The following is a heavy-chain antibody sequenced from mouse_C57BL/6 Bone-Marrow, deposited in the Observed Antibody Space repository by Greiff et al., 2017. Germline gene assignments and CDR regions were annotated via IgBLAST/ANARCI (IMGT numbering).Heavy chain of an antibody. CDR1: GFSLTSYG. J-gene: IGHJ4*01. Sequence: VKLVESGPGLVAPSQSLSITCTVSGFSLTSYGVHWVRQPPGKGLEWLVEIWSDGSTTYNSDLYSRLSISKDNAKSQVFLKMNSLQTDDTAMYDCARHDPLSTGVAPDAMGDWGQGTSVTVSA. V-gene: IGHV2-6-1*01. D-gene: IGHD1-1*01. CDR2: IWSDGST. CDR3: ARHDPLSTGVAPDAMGD.